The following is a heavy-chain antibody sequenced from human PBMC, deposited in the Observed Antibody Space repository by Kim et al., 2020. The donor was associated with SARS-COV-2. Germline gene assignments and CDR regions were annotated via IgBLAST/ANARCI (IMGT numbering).Heavy chain of an antibody. V-gene: IGHV3-74*01. J-gene: IGHJ4*02. CDR1: GFTFSGYW. CDR2: TNSDGSTT. CDR3: ARGGSHTYGSIDY. D-gene: IGHD5-18*01. Sequence: GGSLRLSCAASGFTFSGYWMHWVRQAPGQGLVWVSRTNSDGSTTSYADSVKGRFTVSRDSAKNTLYLQMNSLRAEDTAVYYCARGGSHTYGSIDYWGQGTLVTVSS.